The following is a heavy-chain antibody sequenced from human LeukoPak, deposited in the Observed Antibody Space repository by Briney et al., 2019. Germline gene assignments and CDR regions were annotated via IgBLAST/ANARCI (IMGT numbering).Heavy chain of an antibody. V-gene: IGHV4-30-2*01. CDR3: AREDTGGLDY. Sequence: SETLSLTCTVSGGSISSGGYYWSWIRQPPGKGLEWIGYIYHSGSTYYNPSLKSRVTISVDTSKNQFSLKLISVTAADTAVYYCAREDTGGLDYWGQGILVTVSP. CDR2: IYHSGST. D-gene: IGHD2-8*02. CDR1: GGSISSGGYY. J-gene: IGHJ4*02.